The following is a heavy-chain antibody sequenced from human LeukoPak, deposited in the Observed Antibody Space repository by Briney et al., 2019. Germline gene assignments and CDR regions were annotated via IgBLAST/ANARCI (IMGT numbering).Heavy chain of an antibody. CDR1: GFTFSTNA. CDR2: ISRSGGST. J-gene: IGHJ5*02. CDR3: AKTGSTVTALNWFDL. Sequence: PGGSLRLSCAASGFTFSTNAMSWVRQAPGKGLEWVSGISRSGGSTYYADSVKGRFTISRDNSKNTLYLQMNSLRGEDTAVYYCAKTGSTVTALNWFDLWGQGTLVTVSS. D-gene: IGHD4-17*01. V-gene: IGHV3-23*01.